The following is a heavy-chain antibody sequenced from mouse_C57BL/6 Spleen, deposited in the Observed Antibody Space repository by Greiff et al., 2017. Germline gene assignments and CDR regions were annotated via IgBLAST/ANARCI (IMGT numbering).Heavy chain of an antibody. CDR3: ARHEGYGSSYLYFDV. CDR1: GYTFTEYT. V-gene: IGHV1-62-2*01. Sequence: VHLVESGAELVKPGASVKLSCKASGYTFTEYTIHWVKQRSGQGLEWIGWFYPGSGSIKYNEKFKDKATLTADKSSSTVYMELSRLTSEDSAVYFCARHEGYGSSYLYFDVWGTGTTVTVSS. J-gene: IGHJ1*03. D-gene: IGHD1-1*01. CDR2: FYPGSGSI.